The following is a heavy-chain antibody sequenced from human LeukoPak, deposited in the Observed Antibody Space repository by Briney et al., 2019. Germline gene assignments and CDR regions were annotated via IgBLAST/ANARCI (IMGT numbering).Heavy chain of an antibody. CDR3: ARLQEDIVVVPAAIPYNWFDP. CDR1: GYIFAAYW. V-gene: IGHV5-51*01. Sequence: GESLKISFKGSGYIFAAYWIGWVRQMPGKGLEWMGSIYPGDSDTRYSPSFQGQVTISVDRSINTAYLQWNSLKASDTAIYYCARLQEDIVVVPAAIPYNWFDPWGRGSLVTVSS. CDR2: IYPGDSDT. J-gene: IGHJ5*02. D-gene: IGHD2-2*01.